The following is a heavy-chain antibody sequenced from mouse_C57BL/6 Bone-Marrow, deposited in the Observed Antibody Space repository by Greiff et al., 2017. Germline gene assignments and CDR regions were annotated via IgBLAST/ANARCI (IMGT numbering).Heavy chain of an antibody. CDR3: ARAHYYGSHYYYAMDY. D-gene: IGHD1-1*01. J-gene: IGHJ4*01. V-gene: IGHV1-59*01. CDR1: GYTFTSYW. Sequence: QVQLQQPGAELVKPGASVKVSCKASGYTFTSYWMHWVKQRPGQGLEWIGVIDPSDSYTTYNQKFKGKATLTVDTSSSTAYMQLSSLTSEDSAVYYCARAHYYGSHYYYAMDYWGQGTSVTVSS. CDR2: IDPSDSYT.